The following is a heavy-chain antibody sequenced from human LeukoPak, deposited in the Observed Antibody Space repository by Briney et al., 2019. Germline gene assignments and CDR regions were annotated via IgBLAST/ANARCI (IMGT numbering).Heavy chain of an antibody. CDR1: GGTFSSYA. CDR2: IIPIFGTA. CDR3: ARGTSSTAARPSNYYGMDV. J-gene: IGHJ6*02. V-gene: IGHV1-69*13. D-gene: IGHD6-6*01. Sequence: SVKVSCKASGGTFSSYAISWVRQAPGQGLEWMGGIIPIFGTANYAQKFQGRVTITADESTSTAYMELSSLRSEDTAVYYCARGTSSTAARPSNYYGMDVWGQGTTVTVSS.